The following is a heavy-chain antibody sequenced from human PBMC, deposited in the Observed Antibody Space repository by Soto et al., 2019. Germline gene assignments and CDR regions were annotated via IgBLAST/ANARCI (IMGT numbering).Heavy chain of an antibody. Sequence: QITLKESGPALVKPTQTLTLTCTFSRFSISTSGVGVAWLRQPPGKALEWIALIYWDDDKRYRPSLKSRLTITKDTSKNQVVLTMTNMDPVDTATYFCAHRRGLLATGQGWYFDFWGRGTLVTVSS. J-gene: IGHJ2*01. CDR2: IYWDDDK. CDR3: AHRRGLLATGQGWYFDF. CDR1: RFSISTSGVG. D-gene: IGHD5-12*01. V-gene: IGHV2-5*02.